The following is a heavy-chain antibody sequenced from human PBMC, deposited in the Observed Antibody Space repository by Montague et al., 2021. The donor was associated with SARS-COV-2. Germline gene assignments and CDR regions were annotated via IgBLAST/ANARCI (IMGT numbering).Heavy chain of an antibody. CDR2: IYYSGSTS. V-gene: IGHV4-39*07. Sequence: SETLSLTCTVSGDSITIRSYYWGWIRQPPGKGLEWIGNIYYSGSTSYYNPSLKSRVTISLDTSKNQFSLRLRSVTAADTAVYYCARVGRQQLVRLSGMDVWGQGTTVTVSS. CDR3: ARVGRQQLVRLSGMDV. D-gene: IGHD6-13*01. J-gene: IGHJ6*02. CDR1: GDSITIRSYY.